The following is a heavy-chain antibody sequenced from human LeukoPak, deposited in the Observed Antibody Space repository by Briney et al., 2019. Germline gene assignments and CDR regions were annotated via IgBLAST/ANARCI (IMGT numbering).Heavy chain of an antibody. CDR2: ISSSSSYI. CDR1: GFTFSSYS. D-gene: IGHD2-15*01. J-gene: IGHJ4*02. Sequence: GGSLRLSCAASGFTFSSYSMNWVRQAPGKGLEWVSSISSSSSYIYYADSVKGRFTISRDNAKNSLYLQMNSLRAEDTAVYYCARLVAATLYYFDYWGQGTLVTVSP. V-gene: IGHV3-21*01. CDR3: ARLVAATLYYFDY.